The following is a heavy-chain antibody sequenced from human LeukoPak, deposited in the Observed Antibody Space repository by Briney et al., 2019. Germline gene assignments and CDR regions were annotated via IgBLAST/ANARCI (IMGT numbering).Heavy chain of an antibody. V-gene: IGHV3-48*02. Sequence: GGSLRHSCAASGFTFSSYSMNWVRQAPGKGLEWVSFISTGSLTIYYADSVKGRFTISRDDARNSLYLQMNRLRDEDTAVYYCARQVAATDFDFWGQGTLVTVSS. CDR1: GFTFSSYS. CDR2: ISTGSLTI. CDR3: ARQVAATDFDF. J-gene: IGHJ4*02. D-gene: IGHD2-15*01.